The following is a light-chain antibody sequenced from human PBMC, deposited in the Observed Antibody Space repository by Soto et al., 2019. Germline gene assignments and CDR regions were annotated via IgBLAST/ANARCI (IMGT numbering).Light chain of an antibody. Sequence: QSVLTQPPSVSGSPGQSVTISCTGTSSDVGSYNRVSWYQQPPGTAPKLMIYEVINRPSGVPDRFSGSKSGNTASLTISGLQAEDEADYYCSSYTSLSTYVFGTGTKVTV. CDR1: SSDVGSYNR. V-gene: IGLV2-18*02. J-gene: IGLJ1*01. CDR2: EVI. CDR3: SSYTSLSTYV.